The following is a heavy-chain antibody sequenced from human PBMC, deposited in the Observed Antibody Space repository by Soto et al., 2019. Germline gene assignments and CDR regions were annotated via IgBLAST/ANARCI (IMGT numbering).Heavy chain of an antibody. J-gene: IGHJ5*02. CDR2: MNPNSGNT. CDR3: ARGHISSTKSWLDP. CDR1: GYTFTSYH. V-gene: IGHV1-8*01. D-gene: IGHD6-6*01. Sequence: QVQLVQSGAEVKKPGASVKVSCKGSGYTFTSYHINWVRQATGQGLEWMGWMNPNSGNTGYAQTLQGRATMTWDTSISTAYMELSSLRFENTAMYYCARGHISSTKSWLDPWGQGTLVTVSS.